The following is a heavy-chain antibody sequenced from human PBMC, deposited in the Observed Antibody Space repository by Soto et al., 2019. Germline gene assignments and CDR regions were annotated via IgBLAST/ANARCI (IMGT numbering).Heavy chain of an antibody. V-gene: IGHV4-59*01. CDR2: IYYTGTT. CDR3: ARARGGTYDACDI. Sequence: SETLSLTCTVSGDSMSRYFWGWFRQPPGKGLEWIGYIYYTGTTNYNPSLKSRVNILLDTSKKQFSLKVVSLTAADTAFYYWARARGGTYDACDIWGQVARVTGS. CDR1: GDSMSRYF. D-gene: IGHD3-16*01. J-gene: IGHJ3*02.